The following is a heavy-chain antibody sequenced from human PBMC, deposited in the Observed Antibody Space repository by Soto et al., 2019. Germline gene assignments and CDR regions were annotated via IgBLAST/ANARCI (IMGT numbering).Heavy chain of an antibody. V-gene: IGHV1-3*01. D-gene: IGHD6-13*01. CDR2: IDAGNGNT. CDR1: GYTFTSYA. Sequence: ASVKVSCKASGYTFTSYAMHWVRQAPGQRLEWMGWIDAGNGNTKYSQKFQGRVTITSDTSASTAYMGLSSLRSEDTAVYYCARDRQQLNWFDPWGQGTLVTVSS. J-gene: IGHJ5*02. CDR3: ARDRQQLNWFDP.